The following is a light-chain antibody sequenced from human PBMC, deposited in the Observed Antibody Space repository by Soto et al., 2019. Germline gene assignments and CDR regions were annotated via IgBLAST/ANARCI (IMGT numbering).Light chain of an antibody. CDR2: AAS. CDR1: QDISKN. J-gene: IGKJ4*01. CDR3: QQPKGFPLT. Sequence: DIQMAQSPSSLSASVGARVTITCRASQDISKNLAWYQQIPGKAPKLLIFAASTLQSGVPSRFSASGSGTYFILTVGGLQPEGAATYYCQQPKGFPLTFVGGTKVDIK. V-gene: IGKV1-12*01.